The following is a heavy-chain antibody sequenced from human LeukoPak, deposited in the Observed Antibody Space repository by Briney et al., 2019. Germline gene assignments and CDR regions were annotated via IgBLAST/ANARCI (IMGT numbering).Heavy chain of an antibody. V-gene: IGHV3-20*04. CDR2: MSWNGGTT. D-gene: IGHD1-26*01. J-gene: IGHJ4*02. CDR3: ARDRSYGAFDY. CDR1: GFTFSSYA. Sequence: PGRSLRLSCAASGFTFSSYAMHWVRQAPGKGLEWVSGMSWNGGTTGYADSVKGRFTISRDNAKNSLYLHMNSLRAEDTALYSCARDRSYGAFDYWGQGTLVTVSS.